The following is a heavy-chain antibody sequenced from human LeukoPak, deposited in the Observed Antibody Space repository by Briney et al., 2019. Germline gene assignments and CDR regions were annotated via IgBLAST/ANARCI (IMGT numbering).Heavy chain of an antibody. D-gene: IGHD5-24*01. CDR1: GFTFDDYA. J-gene: IGHJ6*02. CDR2: ISWNSGSI. CDR3: AKDTNYRHYYYYYGMDV. V-gene: IGHV3-9*01. Sequence: GGSLRLSCAASGFTFDDYAMHWVRQAPGKGLEWVSGISWNSGSIGYADSVKGRFTISRDNAKNSLYLQMNSLRAEDTALYYCAKDTNYRHYYYYYGMDVWGQGTTVTVSS.